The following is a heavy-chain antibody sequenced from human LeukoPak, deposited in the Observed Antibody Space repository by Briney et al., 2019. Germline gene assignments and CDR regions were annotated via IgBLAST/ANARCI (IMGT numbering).Heavy chain of an antibody. CDR3: ARSRGRQLYGDFDY. J-gene: IGHJ4*02. Sequence: PSETVSLTCSVSGGSISNNYWSWIRQPPGKGLEWIGYIYYSGSTKYNPSLKSRVTISVDTSKNQFSLKLSSVTAADTAVYYCARSRGRQLYGDFDYWGQGTLVTVSS. D-gene: IGHD5-18*01. CDR1: GGSISNNY. V-gene: IGHV4-59*01. CDR2: IYYSGST.